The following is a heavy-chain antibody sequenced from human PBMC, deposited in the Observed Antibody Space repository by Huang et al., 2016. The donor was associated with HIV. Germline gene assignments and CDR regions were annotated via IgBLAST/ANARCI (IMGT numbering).Heavy chain of an antibody. V-gene: IGHV5-51*01. CDR3: VRHIHGDDLPNNGFDI. CDR2: IYPGDSDT. CDR1: GYNFSSHW. J-gene: IGHJ3*02. Sequence: ELQLVQSGAEVKKPGESLKISCKTSGYNFSSHWIGWVRQMPGKGLEGMGIIYPGDSDTIYRPSFRGQVTISADKSITTAYLHWSSLKASDTAMYYCVRHIHGDDLPNNGFDIWGQGTMVTVSS.